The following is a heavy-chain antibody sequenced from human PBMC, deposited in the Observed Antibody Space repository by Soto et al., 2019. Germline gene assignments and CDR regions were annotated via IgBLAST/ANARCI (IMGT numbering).Heavy chain of an antibody. Sequence: SVKVSCKASGVTFSSYAISWVRQAPGQGLEWMGGIIPIFGTANYAQKFQGRVTITADKSTSTAYMELSSLRSEDTAVYYCTSPYSSSWYIRMDVWGQGTTVTVSS. CDR1: GVTFSSYA. CDR3: TSPYSSSWYIRMDV. D-gene: IGHD6-13*01. CDR2: IIPIFGTA. V-gene: IGHV1-69*06. J-gene: IGHJ6*02.